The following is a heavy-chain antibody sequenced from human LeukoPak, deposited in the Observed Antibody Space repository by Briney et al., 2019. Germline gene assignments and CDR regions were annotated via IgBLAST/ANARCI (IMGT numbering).Heavy chain of an antibody. D-gene: IGHD6-13*01. Sequence: SETLSLTCAVSGYSISSGYYWGWIRQPPGKGLEWIGSIYHSGRTYYNPSLKSRVTISVDTSKNQFSLKLSSVTAADTAVYYCARKGDSSSVGWFDPWGQGTLVTVSS. CDR2: IYHSGRT. J-gene: IGHJ5*02. V-gene: IGHV4-38-2*01. CDR1: GYSISSGYY. CDR3: ARKGDSSSVGWFDP.